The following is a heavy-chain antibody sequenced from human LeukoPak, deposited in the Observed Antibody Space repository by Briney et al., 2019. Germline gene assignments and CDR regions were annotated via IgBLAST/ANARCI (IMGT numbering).Heavy chain of an antibody. V-gene: IGHV3-74*01. CDR2: INSDGSST. CDR1: GFTFSSYW. D-gene: IGHD6-6*01. Sequence: PGGSLRLSCAASGFTFSSYWMHWVRQAPGKGLVWVSRINSDGSSTSYADSVKGRFTISRDNAKNTLYLQMNCLRAEDTAVYYCARDHGSSSVYYYYGMDVWGQGTTVTVSS. CDR3: ARDHGSSSVYYYYGMDV. J-gene: IGHJ6*02.